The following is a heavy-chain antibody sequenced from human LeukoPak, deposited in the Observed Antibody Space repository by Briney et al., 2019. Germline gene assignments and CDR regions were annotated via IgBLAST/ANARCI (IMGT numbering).Heavy chain of an antibody. J-gene: IGHJ4*02. V-gene: IGHV4-38-2*01. Sequence: SETLSLTCAVSGYSISSGYYWGWIRQPPGKGLERIGTIYQYGSTYYNPSLKSRVTISVDTSKNQFSLKLSSVTAADTAVYYCARHRSPDGSTSCYNDWGQGTLVTVSS. CDR1: GYSISSGYY. CDR3: ARHRSPDGSTSCYND. CDR2: IYQYGST. D-gene: IGHD2-2*02.